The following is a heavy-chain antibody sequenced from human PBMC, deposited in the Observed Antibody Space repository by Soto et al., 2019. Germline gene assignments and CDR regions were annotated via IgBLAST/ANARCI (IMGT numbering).Heavy chain of an antibody. CDR2: INPNSGDT. Sequence: GASVKVSCKASVYTFTGYYMHWVRQDTGQGLEWMGWINPNSGDTNYAQKFQGWVTMTRDTSISTAYMELSRLRSDDTAVYYCASSRRYYYDSSGLDAFDVWGQGTMVTVSS. CDR1: VYTFTGYY. J-gene: IGHJ3*01. V-gene: IGHV1-2*04. CDR3: ASSRRYYYDSSGLDAFDV. D-gene: IGHD3-22*01.